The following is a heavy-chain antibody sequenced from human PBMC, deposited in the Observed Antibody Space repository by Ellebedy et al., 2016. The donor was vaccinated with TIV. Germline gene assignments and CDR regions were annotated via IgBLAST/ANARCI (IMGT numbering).Heavy chain of an antibody. D-gene: IGHD5-18*01. CDR1: GLTFSNAW. CDR3: TTDSTLVDTAMVVFDY. Sequence: PGGSLRLSCAASGLTFSNAWMSWVRQAPGKGLEWVGRIKSKTDGGTTDYAAPVKGRFTISRDDSKNTLYLQMNSLKTEDTAVYYCTTDSTLVDTAMVVFDYWGQGTLVTVSS. J-gene: IGHJ4*02. V-gene: IGHV3-15*01. CDR2: IKSKTDGGTT.